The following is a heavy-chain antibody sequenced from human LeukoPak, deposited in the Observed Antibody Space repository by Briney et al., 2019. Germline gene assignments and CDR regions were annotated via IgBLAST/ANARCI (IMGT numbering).Heavy chain of an antibody. CDR1: GGSISSYY. V-gene: IGHV4-59*01. CDR2: IYYSGST. Sequence: SETLSLTCTVSGGSISSYYWSWIRQPPGKGLEWIGYIYYSGSTNYNPSLKSRVTISVDTSKNQFSLKLSSVTAAGTAVYYCARDSSPGYSSINWFDPWGQGTLVTVSS. J-gene: IGHJ5*02. CDR3: ARDSSPGYSSINWFDP. D-gene: IGHD6-13*01.